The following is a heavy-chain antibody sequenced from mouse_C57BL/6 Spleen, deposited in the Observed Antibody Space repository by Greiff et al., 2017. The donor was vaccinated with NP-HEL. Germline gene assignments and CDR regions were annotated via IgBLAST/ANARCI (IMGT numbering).Heavy chain of an antibody. J-gene: IGHJ2*01. V-gene: IGHV5-6*01. D-gene: IGHD2-1*01. Sequence: EVMLVESGGDLVKPGGSLKLSCAASGFTFSSYGMSWVRQTPDKRLEWVATISSGGSYTYYPDSVKGRFTISRDNAKNTLYLQMSSLKSEDTAMYYCARGGRNYYFDYWGQGTTLTVSS. CDR1: GFTFSSYG. CDR2: ISSGGSYT. CDR3: ARGGRNYYFDY.